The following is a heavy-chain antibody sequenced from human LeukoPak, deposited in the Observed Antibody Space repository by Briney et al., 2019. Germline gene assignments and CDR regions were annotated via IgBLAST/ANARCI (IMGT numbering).Heavy chain of an antibody. J-gene: IGHJ4*02. CDR1: GGSISSYY. V-gene: IGHV4-59*12. CDR2: IYYSGST. Sequence: PSETLSLTCTVSGGSISSYYWSWIRQPPGKGLEWIGYIYYSGSTNYNPSLKSRVTISVDTSKNQFSLKLSSVTAADTAVYYCARLGNLKPRNWDLDYWGQGTLVTVSS. D-gene: IGHD7-27*01. CDR3: ARLGNLKPRNWDLDY.